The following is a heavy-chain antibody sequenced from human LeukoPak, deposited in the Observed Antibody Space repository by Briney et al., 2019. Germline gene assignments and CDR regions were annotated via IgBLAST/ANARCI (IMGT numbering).Heavy chain of an antibody. CDR1: GVSISGYY. V-gene: IGHV4-59*01. CDR2: IYNSGST. CDR3: ARDRELGY. D-gene: IGHD3-10*01. Sequence: SETLSLTCTVSGVSISGYYWSWIRQPPGKGLEWIGYIYNSGSTNYNPSLKSRLTISVDTTKNQFALKLSSVTAADTAVYYCARDRELGYWGQGTLVTVSS. J-gene: IGHJ4*02.